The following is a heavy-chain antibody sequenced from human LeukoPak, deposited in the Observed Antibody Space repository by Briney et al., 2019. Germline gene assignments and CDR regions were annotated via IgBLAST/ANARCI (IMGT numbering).Heavy chain of an antibody. CDR1: GFTFSSYA. V-gene: IGHV3-30-3*01. D-gene: IGHD3-10*01. CDR3: ARDPTMVRGVTPYGMDV. J-gene: IGHJ6*02. Sequence: GGSLRLSCAASGFTFSSYAMHWVRQAPGKGLEWVAVISYDGSNKYYADSVKGRFTISRDNSKNTLYLQMNSLRAEDTAVYYCARDPTMVRGVTPYGMDVWGQGTTVTVSS. CDR2: ISYDGSNK.